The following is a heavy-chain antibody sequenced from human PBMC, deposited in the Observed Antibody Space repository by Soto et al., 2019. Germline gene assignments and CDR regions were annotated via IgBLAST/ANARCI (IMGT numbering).Heavy chain of an antibody. V-gene: IGHV1-2*04. D-gene: IGHD6-25*01. Sequence: QVQLVQSGAEVRKPGASVTVSCRSSGDSFNDYYIHWVRQAPGQGFEWMGWINPNGGVTKYAQKFQGWVSMTRDTSSRTVYMQLSRLRSDDTAVYYCARESGAATATLDYYYFYMDVWCTGTTVTVS. CDR1: GDSFNDYY. CDR3: ARESGAATATLDYYYFYMDV. J-gene: IGHJ6*03. CDR2: INPNGGVT.